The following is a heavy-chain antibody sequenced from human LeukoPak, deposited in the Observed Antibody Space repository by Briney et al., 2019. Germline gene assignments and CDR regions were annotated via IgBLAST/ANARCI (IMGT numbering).Heavy chain of an antibody. J-gene: IGHJ4*02. Sequence: PGGSLRLSCAASGFTFSSYAMSWVRQAPGKGLEWVSAISGSGGRTYYADCVKGRFTISRDNSKNTLYLQMNSLRAEDTAVYYCAKRYSSSWALDYWGQGTLVTVSS. V-gene: IGHV3-23*01. D-gene: IGHD6-13*01. CDR2: ISGSGGRT. CDR3: AKRYSSSWALDY. CDR1: GFTFSSYA.